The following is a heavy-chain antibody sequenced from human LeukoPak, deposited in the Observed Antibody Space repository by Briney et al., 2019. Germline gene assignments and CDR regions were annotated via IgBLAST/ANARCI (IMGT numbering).Heavy chain of an antibody. Sequence: GASVKVSCKASGYTFTSYGISWVRQAPGQGLEWMGWISVYNGNTNHAQKLQGRVTMTTDTSTSTAYMELRSLRSDDTAVYYCASPYCSGGTCYAHDAFDIWGQGTMVTVSS. J-gene: IGHJ3*02. V-gene: IGHV1-18*01. CDR1: GYTFTSYG. CDR3: ASPYCSGGTCYAHDAFDI. D-gene: IGHD2-15*01. CDR2: ISVYNGNT.